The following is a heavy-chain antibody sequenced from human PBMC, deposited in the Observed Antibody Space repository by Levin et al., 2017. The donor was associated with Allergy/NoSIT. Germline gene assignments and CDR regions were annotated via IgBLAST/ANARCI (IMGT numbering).Heavy chain of an antibody. V-gene: IGHV3-30-3*01. Sequence: SGGSLRLSCAASGFTFSSYAMHWVRQAPGKGLEWVAVISYDGSNKYYADSVKGRFTISRDNSKNTLYLQMNSLRAEDTAVYYCARSSQAWYYYDRRYKPDAFDIWGQGTMVTVSS. CDR3: ARSSQAWYYYDRRYKPDAFDI. J-gene: IGHJ3*02. D-gene: IGHD3-22*01. CDR2: ISYDGSNK. CDR1: GFTFSSYA.